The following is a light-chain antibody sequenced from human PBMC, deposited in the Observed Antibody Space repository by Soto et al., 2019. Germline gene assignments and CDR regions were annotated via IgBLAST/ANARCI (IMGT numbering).Light chain of an antibody. Sequence: DLQMTQSPSTLSASVGDRVTITCRASQSINTWLAWYQQKPGKAPRLLIYKASNLNSGVPSRFSGSGSGTEFTLTISNLQPDDFATYYCQQYDSYSPAFTFSPGTKVDLK. CDR2: KAS. V-gene: IGKV1-5*03. J-gene: IGKJ3*01. CDR3: QQYDSYSPAFT. CDR1: QSINTW.